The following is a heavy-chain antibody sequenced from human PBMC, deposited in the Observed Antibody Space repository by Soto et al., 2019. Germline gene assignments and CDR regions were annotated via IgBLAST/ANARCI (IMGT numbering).Heavy chain of an antibody. CDR2: INAGNGNT. D-gene: IGHD2-21*02. CDR1: GYTFTSYA. Sequence: QVQLVQSGAEVKKPGASVKVSCKASGYTFTSYAMHWVRQAPGQRLEWMGWINAGNGNTKYSQKFQGRVTITRDTSASTAYMELSSLRSEDTAVYYCAREGLVTLDYYKMDVWGQGTTVTVSS. J-gene: IGHJ6*02. V-gene: IGHV1-3*01. CDR3: AREGLVTLDYYKMDV.